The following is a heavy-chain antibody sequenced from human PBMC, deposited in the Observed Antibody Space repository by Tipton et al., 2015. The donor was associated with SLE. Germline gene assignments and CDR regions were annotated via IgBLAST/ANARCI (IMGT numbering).Heavy chain of an antibody. CDR3: ARGPPAYCAGDCYPYYYGMDV. CDR1: GGSTSSFY. CDR2: IFYSGST. Sequence: TLSLTCTVSGGSTSSFYWNWIRQPPGKGLQWIGYIFYSGSTNYNPSLKSRVSISADTSKNQFSLNLNSVTAADTAVYYCARGPPAYCAGDCYPYYYGMDVWGQAPPVTVSS. V-gene: IGHV4-59*01. D-gene: IGHD2-21*01. J-gene: IGHJ6*02.